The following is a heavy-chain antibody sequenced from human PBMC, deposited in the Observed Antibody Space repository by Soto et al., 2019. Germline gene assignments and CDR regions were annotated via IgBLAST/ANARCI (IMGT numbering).Heavy chain of an antibody. Sequence: GGSLRLSCAASGFTFSSYGMHWVRQAPGKGLEWVAVISYDGSNKNYADSVKGRFTISRDNSKNTLYLQMNSLRAEDTAVYYCARAKDYDFWSGYLLGTWGQGTLVTVSS. CDR2: ISYDGSNK. V-gene: IGHV3-30*03. CDR1: GFTFSSYG. D-gene: IGHD3-3*01. J-gene: IGHJ5*02. CDR3: ARAKDYDFWSGYLLGT.